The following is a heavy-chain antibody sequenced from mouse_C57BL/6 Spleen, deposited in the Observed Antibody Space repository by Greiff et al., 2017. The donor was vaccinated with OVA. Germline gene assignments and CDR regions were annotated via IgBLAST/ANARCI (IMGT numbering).Heavy chain of an antibody. CDR1: GYTFTSYW. V-gene: IGHV1-50*01. J-gene: IGHJ2*01. D-gene: IGHD1-1*01. CDR2: LDPSDSYT. CDR3: ARGAVRRGYFDY. Sequence: VQLQQPGAELVKPGASVKLSCKASGYTFTSYWMQWVKQRPGQGLEWIGELDPSDSYTNYNQKLKGKATLTVDTASSTGYMQISSLTSEDSAVYYCARGAVRRGYFDYWGQGTTLTVSS.